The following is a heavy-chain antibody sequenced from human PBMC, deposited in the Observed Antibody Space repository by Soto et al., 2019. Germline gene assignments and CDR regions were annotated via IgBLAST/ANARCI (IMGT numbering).Heavy chain of an antibody. CDR3: TRPLGATSYFDY. J-gene: IGHJ4*02. CDR2: IRSKTNSYAT. Sequence: PGGSLRLSCAASGFTFSGSAIHWVRQASGKGLEWLGRIRSKTNSYATAYAASVNGRFTISRDDSKNTAYLQMNSLKTEDTAVYYCTRPLGATSYFDYWGQGTLVTVSS. CDR1: GFTFSGSA. V-gene: IGHV3-73*01. D-gene: IGHD2-15*01.